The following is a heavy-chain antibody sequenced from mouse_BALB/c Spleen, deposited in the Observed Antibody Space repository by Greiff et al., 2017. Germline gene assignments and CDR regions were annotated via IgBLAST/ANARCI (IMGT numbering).Heavy chain of an antibody. CDR1: GYTFTDYA. Sequence: QVHVKQSGAELVRPGVSVKISCKGSGYTFTDYAMHWVKQSHAKSLEWIGVISTYYGDASYNQKFKGKATMTVDKSSSTAYMELARLTSEDSAIYYCARDGNPSWFAYWGQGTLVTVSA. J-gene: IGHJ3*01. CDR3: ARDGNPSWFAY. V-gene: IGHV1S137*01. CDR2: ISTYYGDA. D-gene: IGHD2-1*01.